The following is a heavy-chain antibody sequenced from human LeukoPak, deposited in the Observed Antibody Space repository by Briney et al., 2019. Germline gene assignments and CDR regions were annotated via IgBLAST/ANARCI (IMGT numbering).Heavy chain of an antibody. J-gene: IGHJ3*02. CDR2: IGTAGDT. D-gene: IGHD1-26*01. V-gene: IGHV3-13*01. CDR1: GFIFSSYD. Sequence: GGSLRLSCAASGFIFSSYDMHWVRQATGKGLESVSAIGTAGDTYYPGSVKGRFTISGESAKNSLYLQMNSLRDGDTAAYYCARGRGAGLAGFDAFDIWGQGTMVTVSS. CDR3: ARGRGAGLAGFDAFDI.